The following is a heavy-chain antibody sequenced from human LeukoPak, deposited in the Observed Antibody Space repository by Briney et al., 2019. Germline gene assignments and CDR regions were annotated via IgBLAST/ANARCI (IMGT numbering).Heavy chain of an antibody. V-gene: IGHV3-23*01. CDR3: ARIKVASQIWLGFHF. CDR1: AFSFRNYA. CDR2: INDNGGYP. D-gene: IGHD3-16*01. J-gene: IGHJ4*02. Sequence: GGSLRLSCAASAFSFRNYAMAWVRPTPGKGVEWVSVINDNGGYPQYPESVKGRFTISRDNSKNTLYMQMNNLTVRDTAMYYCARIKVASQIWLGFHFWGQGILVTVSS.